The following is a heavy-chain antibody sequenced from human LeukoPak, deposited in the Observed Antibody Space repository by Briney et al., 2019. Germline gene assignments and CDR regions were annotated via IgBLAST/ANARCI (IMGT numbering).Heavy chain of an antibody. CDR3: ARAGYCSGGSCYGYYYYYGMDV. Sequence: SETLSLTCTVSGGSISSGSYYWSWLRQPAGKGLEWIGRIYTSGSTNYNPSLKSRVTISVDTSKNQFSLKLSSVTAADTAVYYCARAGYCSGGSCYGYYYYYGMDVWGQGTTVTVSS. V-gene: IGHV4-61*02. CDR1: GGSISSGSYY. J-gene: IGHJ6*02. CDR2: IYTSGST. D-gene: IGHD2-15*01.